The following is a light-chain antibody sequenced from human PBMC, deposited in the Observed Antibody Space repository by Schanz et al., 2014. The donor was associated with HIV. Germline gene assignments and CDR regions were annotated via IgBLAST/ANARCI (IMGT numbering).Light chain of an antibody. CDR1: SSNIGAGYD. CDR3: QSYDSSLSVV. V-gene: IGLV1-40*01. J-gene: IGLJ2*01. CDR2: GNN. Sequence: QSVLTQPPSVSGAPWQRVTISCTGTSSNIGAGYDVHWYQQIPGTAPKLLISGNNNRPSGVPDRFSGSKSGTSASLAITGLQAEDEADYYCQSYDSSLSVVFGGGTKLTVL.